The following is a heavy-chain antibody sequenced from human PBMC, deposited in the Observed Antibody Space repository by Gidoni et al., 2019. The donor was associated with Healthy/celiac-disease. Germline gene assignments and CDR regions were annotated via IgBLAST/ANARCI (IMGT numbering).Heavy chain of an antibody. CDR1: GFTFSSYG. Sequence: QVQLVESGGGVVQPGRSLRLSCAASGFTFSSYGMHWVRQAPGKGLEWLAVISYDGSNKYYADSVKGRFTISRDNSKNTLYLQMNSLRAEDTAVYYCAKDRKVGAYYFDYWGQGTLVTVSS. J-gene: IGHJ4*02. D-gene: IGHD1-26*01. V-gene: IGHV3-30*18. CDR3: AKDRKVGAYYFDY. CDR2: ISYDGSNK.